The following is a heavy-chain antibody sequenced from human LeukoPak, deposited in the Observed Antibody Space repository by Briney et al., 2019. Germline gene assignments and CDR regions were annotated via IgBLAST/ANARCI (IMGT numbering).Heavy chain of an antibody. J-gene: IGHJ4*02. CDR2: IYHSGST. CDR3: ARDLPGIAVAGTVY. V-gene: IGHV4-38-2*02. CDR1: GYSISSGYF. D-gene: IGHD6-19*01. Sequence: SETLSLTCTVSGYSISSGYFWGWIRQPPGKGLEWIGNIYHSGSTYYNPSLKSRVTISVDTSKNQFSLKLSSVTAADTAVYYCARDLPGIAVAGTVYWGQGTLVTVSS.